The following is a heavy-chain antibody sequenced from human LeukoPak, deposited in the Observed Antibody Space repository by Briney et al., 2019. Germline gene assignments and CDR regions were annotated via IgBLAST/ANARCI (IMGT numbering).Heavy chain of an antibody. CDR1: GFTFSSYG. J-gene: IGHJ3*02. Sequence: GGSLRLSCAASGFTFSSYGMHWVRQAPGKGLEWVAVIWYDGTNKNYADSVKGRFTISRDNAKNSLYLQMNSLRAEDTAVYYCARTPYSSSPLDAFDIWGQGTMVTVSS. CDR3: ARTPYSSSPLDAFDI. V-gene: IGHV3-33*01. CDR2: IWYDGTNK. D-gene: IGHD6-6*01.